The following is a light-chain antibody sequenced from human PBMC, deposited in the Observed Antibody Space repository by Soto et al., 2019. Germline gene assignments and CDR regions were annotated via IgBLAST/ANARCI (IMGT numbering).Light chain of an antibody. J-gene: IGKJ1*01. CDR2: GAS. CDR3: QQYGTSPWT. CDR1: QSVSSSF. V-gene: IGKV3-20*01. Sequence: EIVLTQSPGTLSLSPGERATLSCRASQSVSSSFLAWYQQKPGQAPRLLIYGASSRAPGIPDRFSGSGSGTDFTLTISRLEPEDFAVYYCQQYGTSPWTFCQGTKVEIK.